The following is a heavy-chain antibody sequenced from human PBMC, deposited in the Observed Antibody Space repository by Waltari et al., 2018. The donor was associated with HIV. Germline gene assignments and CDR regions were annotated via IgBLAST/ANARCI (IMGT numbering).Heavy chain of an antibody. D-gene: IGHD1-26*01. CDR2: INPNSGGT. CDR3: ARAEWELPGDY. CDR1: GYTVTGNY. Sequence: QVQLVLSGAAVTTPGPSVKVSCEASGYTVTGNYMPWGRQATGQGLALMGCINPNSGGTNYAQKFQGRVTMTRDTSISTAYMELSRLRSDDTAVYYCARAEWELPGDYWGQGTLVTVSS. J-gene: IGHJ4*02. V-gene: IGHV1-2*02.